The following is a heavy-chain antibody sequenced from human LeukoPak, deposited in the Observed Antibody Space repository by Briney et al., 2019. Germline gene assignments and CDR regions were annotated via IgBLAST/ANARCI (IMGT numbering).Heavy chain of an antibody. J-gene: IGHJ5*02. CDR1: GFTFSSYA. Sequence: AGGSLRLSCAASGFTFSSYAMSWVRQAPGKGLEWVSAISGSGGSTYYADSVKGRFTISRDNSKNTLYLQMNSLRAEDTAVYYCAKRTMVYARSGPNWFDPWGQGTLVTVSS. CDR2: ISGSGGST. V-gene: IGHV3-23*01. CDR3: AKRTMVYARSGPNWFDP. D-gene: IGHD2-8*01.